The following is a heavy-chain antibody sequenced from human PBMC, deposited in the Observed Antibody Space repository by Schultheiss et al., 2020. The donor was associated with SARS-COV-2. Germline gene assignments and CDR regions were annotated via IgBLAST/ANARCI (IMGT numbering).Heavy chain of an antibody. V-gene: IGHV3-23*01. CDR1: GFTFSSYW. Sequence: GESLKISCAASGFTFSSYWMSWVRQAPGKGLEWVSAISGSGGSTYYADSVKGRFTISRDNSKNTLYLQMNSLRAEDTAVYYCAKDETTMIVVVPYYFDYWGQGTLVTVSS. J-gene: IGHJ4*02. D-gene: IGHD3-22*01. CDR3: AKDETTMIVVVPYYFDY. CDR2: ISGSGGST.